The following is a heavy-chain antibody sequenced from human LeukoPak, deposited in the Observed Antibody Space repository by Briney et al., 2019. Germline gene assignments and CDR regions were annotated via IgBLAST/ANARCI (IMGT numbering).Heavy chain of an antibody. CDR2: MSGSGYST. CDR3: AKYREKNSVYDAFDI. J-gene: IGHJ3*02. V-gene: IGHV3-23*01. Sequence: GGSLRLSCAASGFTFNNFAMTWVRQSPGKGLESVSGMSGSGYSTYYADSVKGRFNISRDNSKRTLYLQMNTLRAEDTAVYYCAKYREKNSVYDAFDIWGQGTLVTVSS. CDR1: GFTFNNFA. D-gene: IGHD5/OR15-5a*01.